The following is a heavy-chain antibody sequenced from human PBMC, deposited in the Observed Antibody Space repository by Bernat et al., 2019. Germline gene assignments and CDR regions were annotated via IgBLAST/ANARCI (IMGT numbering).Heavy chain of an antibody. D-gene: IGHD5-12*01. V-gene: IGHV3-48*03. J-gene: IGHJ3*02. CDR1: GFTFSSYE. Sequence: EVQLVESGGGLVQPGGSLRLSCAASGFTFSSYEMNWVRQAPGKGLEWVSYISSSGSTIYNEDAVKGRFTISRDNAKNSLYLQMNSLRAEDTAVYYCASMGGYDSADAFDIWGQGTMVTVSS. CDR3: ASMGGYDSADAFDI. CDR2: ISSSGSTI.